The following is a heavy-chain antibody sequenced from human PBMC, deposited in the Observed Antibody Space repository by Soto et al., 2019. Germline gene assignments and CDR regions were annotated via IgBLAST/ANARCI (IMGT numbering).Heavy chain of an antibody. CDR1: GGSISSSSYY. CDR2: IYYSGST. Sequence: QLQLQESGPGLVKPSETLSLTCTVSGGSISSSSYYWGWIRQPPGKGLEWIGSIYYSGSTYYNPSLKSLVTISEDTSKNQFTLKLSSVSAADTAVYYCARHSPLYYYYYYMDVGGKGTKVTVSS. J-gene: IGHJ6*03. V-gene: IGHV4-39*01. CDR3: ARHSPLYYYYYYMDV.